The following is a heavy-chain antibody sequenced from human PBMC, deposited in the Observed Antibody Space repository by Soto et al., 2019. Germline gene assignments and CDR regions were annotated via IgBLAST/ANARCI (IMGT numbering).Heavy chain of an antibody. V-gene: IGHV4-39*01. CDR3: AKGGRQWLVTSDFNY. CDR2: IYSTDKT. D-gene: IGHD6-19*01. Sequence: SETLSLTCTVSGGSVSSNSYSWGWIRQSPGKGLEWIATIYSTDKTYYNPSLLSRVTISVDTSMNELSLRLSSVTAADTAVYYCAKGGRQWLVTSDFNYWGQGALVTVS. CDR1: GGSVSSNSYS. J-gene: IGHJ4*02.